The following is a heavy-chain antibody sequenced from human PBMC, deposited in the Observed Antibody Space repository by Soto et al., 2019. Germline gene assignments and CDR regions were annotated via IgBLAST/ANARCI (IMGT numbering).Heavy chain of an antibody. J-gene: IGHJ4*02. D-gene: IGHD3-9*01. CDR2: ISSSTSPI. CDR3: ATSVNYDILTGYWLGLRAPDY. CDR1: GYTFSSYS. Sequence: GGSLRLSFPASGYTFSSYSMNWVRKEPGKGLEWVSYISSSTSPIYYADSVKGRFTIPRDNAKNSLYMQMNSLRAEDTAVYYCATSVNYDILTGYWLGLRAPDYWGQGTLVTVSS. V-gene: IGHV3-48*01.